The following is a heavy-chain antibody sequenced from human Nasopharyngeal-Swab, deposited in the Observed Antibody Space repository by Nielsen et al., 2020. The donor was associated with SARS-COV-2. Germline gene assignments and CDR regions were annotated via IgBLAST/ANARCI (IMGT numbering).Heavy chain of an antibody. D-gene: IGHD3-22*01. CDR2: IYYSGST. J-gene: IGHJ5*02. CDR3: ARRYDSSGYSFDP. V-gene: IGHV4-39*07. CDR1: GFSISSISYY. Sequence: GSLRLSCTFSGFSISSISYYWGWIRQPPGKGLEWIGSIYYSGSTYYNPYLKSRVTISVDTSKNQFSLKLSSVTAADTAVYYCARRYDSSGYSFDPWGQGTLVTVSS.